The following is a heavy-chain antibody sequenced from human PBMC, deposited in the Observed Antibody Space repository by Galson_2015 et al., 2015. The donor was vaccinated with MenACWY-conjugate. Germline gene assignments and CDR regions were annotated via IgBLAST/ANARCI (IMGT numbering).Heavy chain of an antibody. V-gene: IGHV3-74*01. CDR1: GFTFGSYW. D-gene: IGHD2-2*01. Sequence: SLRLSCAASGFTFGSYWMHWVRQAPGKGLVWVSRISSDGSSTSYADSVKGRFTISRDNAKNTLYLQMNSLRAEDTAVYYCAQYCSSTSCYAGKGAWGQGTLVTVSS. J-gene: IGHJ5*02. CDR3: AQYCSSTSCYAGKGA. CDR2: ISSDGSST.